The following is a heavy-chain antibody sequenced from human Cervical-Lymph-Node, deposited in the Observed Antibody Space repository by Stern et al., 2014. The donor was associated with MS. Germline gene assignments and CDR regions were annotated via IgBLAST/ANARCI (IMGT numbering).Heavy chain of an antibody. J-gene: IGHJ6*02. Sequence: QLQLQESGPGLVKPSETLSLTCTVSGGSTSTDYWSWIRQPAGKGLAWVGRIHYTEITSYNPSLKGRVTMSLDASKNQLSLRLTSLTAADTAVYYCARSVGYSSAPPYHYYGVDVWGQGTTVTVSS. CDR3: ARSVGYSSAPPYHYYGVDV. CDR1: GGSTSTDY. D-gene: IGHD6-25*01. V-gene: IGHV4-4*07. CDR2: IHYTEIT.